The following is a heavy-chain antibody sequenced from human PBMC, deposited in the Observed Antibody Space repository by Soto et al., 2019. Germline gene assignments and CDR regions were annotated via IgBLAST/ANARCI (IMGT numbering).Heavy chain of an antibody. V-gene: IGHV6-1*01. J-gene: IGHJ5*02. CDR1: GDSVSSNSAA. Sequence: SQTLSLTCAISGDSVSSNSAAWNWIRQSPSRGLEWLGRTYYRSKWYNDYAVSVKSRITINPDTSKNQFSLQLNSVTPEDTAVYYCAREPTYCGGDCSPYNWFDPWGQGTLVTVS. CDR2: TYYRSKWYN. CDR3: AREPTYCGGDCSPYNWFDP. D-gene: IGHD2-21*02.